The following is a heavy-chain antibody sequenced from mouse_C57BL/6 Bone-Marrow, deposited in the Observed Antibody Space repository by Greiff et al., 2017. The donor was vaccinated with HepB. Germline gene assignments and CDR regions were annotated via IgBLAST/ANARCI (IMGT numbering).Heavy chain of an antibody. CDR3: ASQGGSFNWAWFAY. CDR2: ILPGSGST. CDR1: GYTFTGYW. V-gene: IGHV1-9*01. D-gene: IGHD4-1*02. J-gene: IGHJ3*01. Sequence: VQLQQSGAELMKPGASVKLSCQATGYTFTGYWIEWVKQRPGHGLEWIGEILPGSGSTNYNEKFKGKATFTADTSSNTAYMQLSSLTTEDSAIYYCASQGGSFNWAWFAYWGQGTLVTVSA.